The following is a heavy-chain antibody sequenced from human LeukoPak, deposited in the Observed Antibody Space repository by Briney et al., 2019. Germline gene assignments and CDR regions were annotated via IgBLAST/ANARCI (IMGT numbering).Heavy chain of an antibody. Sequence: PGGSLRLSCAASGFTFSNSWMHWVRQVPGKGLEWVSVLYSGGSTYYADSVKGRFTISRDNSKNTLYLQMSSLRTEDAAVFYCVQVGSNYYLNWGQGTLVIVSS. CDR2: LYSGGST. D-gene: IGHD4-11*01. CDR1: GFTFSNSW. V-gene: IGHV3-66*02. J-gene: IGHJ4*02. CDR3: VQVGSNYYLN.